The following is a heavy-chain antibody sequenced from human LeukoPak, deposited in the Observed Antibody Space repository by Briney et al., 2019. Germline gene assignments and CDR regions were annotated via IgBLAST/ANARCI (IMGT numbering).Heavy chain of an antibody. CDR3: AKDRWQLVPLPNYYYFDY. Sequence: GGCLRLSCAASGFIFSTYSMNWVRQAPGKGLEWVSVISANRFVTYYADSVKGRFTISRDNSKNTLYLQMNSLRAEDTAVYYCAKDRWQLVPLPNYYYFDYWGQGTLVTVSS. V-gene: IGHV3-23*01. D-gene: IGHD6-6*01. CDR1: GFIFSTYS. J-gene: IGHJ4*02. CDR2: ISANRFVT.